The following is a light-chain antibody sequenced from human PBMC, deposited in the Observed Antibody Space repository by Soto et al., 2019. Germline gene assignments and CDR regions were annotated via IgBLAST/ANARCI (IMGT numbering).Light chain of an antibody. CDR2: AAS. CDR3: LQHDVPPLP. Sequence: DIQMTQSPSSLSASVGDRVDITCRASQGVGNGLSWFQQKPGEAPKRLIYAASILQSGVPSRFSGSGSGTEFTLTISILQPEDFATYYCLQHDVPPLPFCQGTRLEIK. J-gene: IGKJ1*01. V-gene: IGKV1-17*01. CDR1: QGVGNG.